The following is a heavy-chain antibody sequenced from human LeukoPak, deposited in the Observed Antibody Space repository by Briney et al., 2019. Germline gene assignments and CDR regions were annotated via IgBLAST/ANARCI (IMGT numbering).Heavy chain of an antibody. V-gene: IGHV1-69*13. J-gene: IGHJ6*02. D-gene: IGHD3-9*01. CDR3: ARDKGGMTGYYFPLYYYGMDV. CDR2: IIPIFGTA. CDR1: GYTFTGYY. Sequence: SVKVSCKASGYTFTGYYMHWVRQAPGQGLEWMGGIIPIFGTANYAQKFQGRVTITADESTSTAYMELSSLRSEDTAVYYCARDKGGMTGYYFPLYYYGMDVWGQGTTVTVSS.